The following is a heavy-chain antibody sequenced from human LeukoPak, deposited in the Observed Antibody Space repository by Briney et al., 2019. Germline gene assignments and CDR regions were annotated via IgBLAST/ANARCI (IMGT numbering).Heavy chain of an antibody. J-gene: IGHJ3*02. V-gene: IGHV3-23*01. CDR1: GFTFSGYW. D-gene: IGHD3-10*01. Sequence: GGSLRLSCAASGFTFSGYWMSWVRQAPGNGLEWVSAISGSGGGTYYADSVKGRFTISRDNSKNTLSLQMNSLRAEDTAVFYCARSIYASGSYYAFDIWGQGTMVTVSS. CDR2: ISGSGGGT. CDR3: ARSIYASGSYYAFDI.